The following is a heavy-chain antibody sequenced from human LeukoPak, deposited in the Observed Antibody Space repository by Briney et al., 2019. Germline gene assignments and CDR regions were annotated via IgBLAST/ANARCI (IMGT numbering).Heavy chain of an antibody. Sequence: GASVKVSCKASGYTFTSYDINWVRQATGQGLEWMGWMNPNSGNTGYAQKFQGRVTITRNTSISTAYMELSSLRSEDTAVYYCARVQRVSTYSGSYYFFDYWGQGTLVTVSS. V-gene: IGHV1-8*03. CDR2: MNPNSGNT. CDR1: GYTFTSYD. CDR3: ARVQRVSTYSGSYYFFDY. J-gene: IGHJ4*02. D-gene: IGHD1-26*01.